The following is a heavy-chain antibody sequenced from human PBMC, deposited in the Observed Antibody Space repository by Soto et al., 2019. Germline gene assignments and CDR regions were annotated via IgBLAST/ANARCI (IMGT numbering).Heavy chain of an antibody. D-gene: IGHD6-13*01. J-gene: IGHJ6*02. CDR1: GFTFSSYA. CDR2: ISYDGSNK. CDR3: ARPLPASSSSLGSTFSFRRGYYGMDV. Sequence: GGSLRLSCAASGFTFSSYAMHWVRQAPGKGLEWVAVISYDGSNKYYADSVKGRFTISRDNSKNTLYLQMNSLRAEDTAVYYCARPLPASSSSLGSTFSFRRGYYGMDVWGQGTTVTVSS. V-gene: IGHV3-30-3*01.